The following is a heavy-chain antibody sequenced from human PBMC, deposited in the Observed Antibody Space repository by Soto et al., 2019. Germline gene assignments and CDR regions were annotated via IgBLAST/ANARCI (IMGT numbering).Heavy chain of an antibody. Sequence: PGESLKISCKGSGYSFTNYWIGWVRQMPGKGLEWMGIIYPGDSDTRYSPSFQGQVTISADKSISTAYLQMNSLRAEDTAVYYCARDRADPLDYWGQGTLVTVSS. J-gene: IGHJ4*02. CDR3: ARDRADPLDY. CDR1: GYSFTNYW. V-gene: IGHV5-51*01. D-gene: IGHD3-22*01. CDR2: IYPGDSDT.